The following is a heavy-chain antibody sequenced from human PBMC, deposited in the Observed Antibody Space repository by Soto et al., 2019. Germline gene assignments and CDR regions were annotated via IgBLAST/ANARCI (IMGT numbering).Heavy chain of an antibody. V-gene: IGHV3-66*01. D-gene: IGHD2-15*01. CDR2: LYSGGST. CDR1: GFTVSSNY. J-gene: IGHJ3*02. Sequence: GGSLRLSCAASGFTVSSNYMNWFRQAPGKGLEWVSVLYSGGSTSYAVSVKGRFTISRDNSKNTLYLQMNSLRAEDTAVYFCARDKRTDCSGGSCYGDAFDIWGQGTMVTVSS. CDR3: ARDKRTDCSGGSCYGDAFDI.